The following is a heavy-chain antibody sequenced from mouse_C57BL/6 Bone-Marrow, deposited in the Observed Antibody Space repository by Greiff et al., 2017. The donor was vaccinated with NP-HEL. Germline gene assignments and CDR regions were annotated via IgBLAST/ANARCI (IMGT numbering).Heavy chain of an antibody. J-gene: IGHJ4*01. CDR1: GYTFTDYY. D-gene: IGHD2-3*01. CDR2: IFPGSGST. CDR3: ARRGWLLYYYAMDY. V-gene: IGHV1-75*01. Sequence: QVQLQQSGPELVKPGASVKISCKASGYTFTDYYINWVKQRPGQGLEWIGWIFPGSGSTYYNEKFKGKATFTVDKSSITAYMLLSSLTSEDSAVYFCARRGWLLYYYAMDYWGQGTSVTVSS.